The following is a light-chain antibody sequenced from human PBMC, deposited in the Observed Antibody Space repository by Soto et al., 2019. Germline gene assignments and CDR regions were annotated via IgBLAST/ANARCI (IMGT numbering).Light chain of an antibody. V-gene: IGLV2-14*01. CDR2: DVS. CDR3: SSYTSSSTLGVV. CDR1: SSDVGGYNY. J-gene: IGLJ2*01. Sequence: QSALTQPASVSGSPGQSITISCTGTSSDVGGYNYVSWYQQHPGKAPKLMIYDVSNRPSGVSNRFSRSKSGNTASLTISGLQAEDEADHYCSSYTSSSTLGVVFGGGTKLTVL.